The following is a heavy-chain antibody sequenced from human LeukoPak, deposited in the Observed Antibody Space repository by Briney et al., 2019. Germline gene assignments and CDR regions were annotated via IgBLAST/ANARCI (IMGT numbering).Heavy chain of an antibody. V-gene: IGHV1-2*02. J-gene: IGHJ5*02. D-gene: IGHD3/OR15-3a*01. CDR2: INPNSGGT. Sequence: GASVKVSCKASRYTFTGYYMHWVRQAPGQGLEWMGWINPNSGGTNYAQKFQGRVTMTRDTSISTAYMELSRLRSDDTAVYYCARGIEDSRAQPVSQWFDPWGQGTLVTVSS. CDR3: ARGIEDSRAQPVSQWFDP. CDR1: RYTFTGYY.